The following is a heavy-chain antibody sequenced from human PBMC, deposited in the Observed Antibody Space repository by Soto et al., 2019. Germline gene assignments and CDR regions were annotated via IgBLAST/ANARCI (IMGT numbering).Heavy chain of an antibody. J-gene: IGHJ2*01. Sequence: QVQLVQSGAEVKKPGSSVKVSCKASGGTFSNYPISWVRQAPGQGLEWMGGIIPIFGTVNHAQKFQGRVTISADASTSTAYMALSRLRSEDTAVYYWASGNHRWLQLWYFELLGRGTLVTVSS. V-gene: IGHV1-69*12. CDR2: IIPIFGTV. CDR3: ASGNHRWLQLWYFEL. D-gene: IGHD5-12*01. CDR1: GGTFSNYP.